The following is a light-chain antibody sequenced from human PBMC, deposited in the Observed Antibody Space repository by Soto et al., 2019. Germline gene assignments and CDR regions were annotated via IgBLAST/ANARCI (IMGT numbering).Light chain of an antibody. V-gene: IGLV2-8*01. CDR2: EVS. J-gene: IGLJ2*01. Sequence: QSALTQPPSASGSPGQSVTISCTGTSRDVGGYNYVSWYQQRPGKAPKLIIYEVSKRPSGVPDRFSGSKSGNTASLTVSGLQAEDEADYYCSSYVGRDKSVFGGGTKVTVL. CDR1: SRDVGGYNY. CDR3: SSYVGRDKSV.